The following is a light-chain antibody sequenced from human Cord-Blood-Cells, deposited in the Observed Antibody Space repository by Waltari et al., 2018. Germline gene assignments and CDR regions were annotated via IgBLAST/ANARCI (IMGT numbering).Light chain of an antibody. J-gene: IGLJ1*01. CDR1: SSDVGGYNY. CDR3: SSYTSSSTLV. Sequence: QSALTQPASVSGSLGQSITISCTGTSSDVGGYNYVSWYQQHPGKAPKLMIYDVSNRPSGVSNRVAGAKSGNTASLTISGLQAEDEADYYCSSYTSSSTLVFGTGTKVTVL. CDR2: DVS. V-gene: IGLV2-14*03.